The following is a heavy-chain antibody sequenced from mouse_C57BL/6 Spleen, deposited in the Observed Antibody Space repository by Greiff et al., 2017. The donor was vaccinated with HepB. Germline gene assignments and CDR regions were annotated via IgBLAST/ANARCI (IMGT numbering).Heavy chain of an antibody. CDR3: AKIYPIRLGDY. V-gene: IGHV5-17*01. CDR2: ISSGSSTN. D-gene: IGHD1-2*01. Sequence: EVKLVESGGGLVKPGASLKLSCAASGFTFSDYGMHWVRQAPEQGLEWVAYISSGSSTNNYADTVKGRFTVTRDKATNTLFLQMTSLRSEDTAMDYWAKIYPIRLGDYWGQGTSVTVSS. J-gene: IGHJ4*01. CDR1: GFTFSDYG.